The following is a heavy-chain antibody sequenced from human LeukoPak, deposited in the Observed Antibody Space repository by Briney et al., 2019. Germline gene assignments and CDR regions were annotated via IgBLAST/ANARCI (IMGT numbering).Heavy chain of an antibody. V-gene: IGHV4-31*03. CDR3: ARYRDSGGRLAFDI. CDR1: GGSISSDGYY. Sequence: PSQTLSLTCTVSGGSISSDGYYWSWIRQHPGKGLEWIGYIYYSGTTYYNPSLESRVTLSVDTSKNQFSLRLSSVTAADTAVYYCARYRDSGGRLAFDIRGQGTMATVSS. CDR2: IYYSGTT. J-gene: IGHJ3*02. D-gene: IGHD2-15*01.